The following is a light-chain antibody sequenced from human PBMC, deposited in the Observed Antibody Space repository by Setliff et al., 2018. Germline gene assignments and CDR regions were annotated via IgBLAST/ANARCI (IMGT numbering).Light chain of an antibody. V-gene: IGLV3-21*02. CDR1: NIASTS. J-gene: IGLJ1*01. CDR2: DDS. CDR3: QIWDTGSDHPGV. Sequence: SYELTQSPSVSVAPGQTATIACGGDNIASTSVHWYQQKPGQAPVLVVYDDSDRPSGIPERFSGSSSGNTATLTITGVEAADEADYFCQIWDTGSDHPGVFGTGTKVTV.